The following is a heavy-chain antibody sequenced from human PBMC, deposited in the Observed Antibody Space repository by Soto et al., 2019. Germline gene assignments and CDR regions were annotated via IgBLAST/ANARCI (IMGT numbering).Heavy chain of an antibody. Sequence: GGSLRLSCAASGFTFSSYAMSWVRQAPGKGLEWVSAISGSGGSTYYADSVKGRFTISRDNSKNTLYLQMNSLRAEDTAVYYCAKDDYSNRDYYYYGMDVWGQGTTVTVSS. CDR1: GFTFSSYA. J-gene: IGHJ6*02. D-gene: IGHD4-4*01. CDR3: AKDDYSNRDYYYYGMDV. CDR2: ISGSGGST. V-gene: IGHV3-23*01.